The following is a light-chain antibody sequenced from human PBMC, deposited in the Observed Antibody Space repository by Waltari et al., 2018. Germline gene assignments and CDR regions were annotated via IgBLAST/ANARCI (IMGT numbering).Light chain of an antibody. CDR1: ALPTKY. V-gene: IGLV3-25*03. CDR3: LSPETRGSWV. Sequence: SYDLTQSPSVSLSPEQTARITCSGDALPTKYAYWYQKKPVQAPVLIIFKARERPSGIPERFSGSTSGTTVTLTITGVQAEDEADYYCLSPETRGSWVFGGGTKLTVL. J-gene: IGLJ2*01. CDR2: KAR.